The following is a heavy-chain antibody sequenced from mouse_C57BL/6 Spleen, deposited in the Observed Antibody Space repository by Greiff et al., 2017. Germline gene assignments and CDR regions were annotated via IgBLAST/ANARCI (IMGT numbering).Heavy chain of an antibody. D-gene: IGHD2-4*01. V-gene: IGHV1-82*01. CDR2: IYPGDGDT. J-gene: IGHJ3*01. CDR3: SRERIYYDYDGFAY. CDR1: GYAFSSSW. Sequence: QVQLQQSGPELVKPGASVKISCKASGYAFSSSWMNWVKQRPGKGLEWIGRIYPGDGDTNYNGKFKGKATLTADKSSSTAYMQLSSLTSEDSAVYFCSRERIYYDYDGFAYWGQGTLVTVSA.